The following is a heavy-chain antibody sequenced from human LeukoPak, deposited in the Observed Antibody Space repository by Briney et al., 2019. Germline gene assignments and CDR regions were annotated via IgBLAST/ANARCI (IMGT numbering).Heavy chain of an antibody. D-gene: IGHD6-19*01. V-gene: IGHV3-21*04. CDR1: GFTFSSYS. CDR3: ARAQTPYSSGWYRYLGY. J-gene: IGHJ4*02. CDR2: ISSSSSYI. Sequence: GGSLRLSCAASGFTFSSYSMNWVRQAPGKGLEWVSSISSSSSYIYYADSVKGRFTISRDNAKNSLYLQMSSLRADDTAVYYCARAQTPYSSGWYRYLGYWGQGTLVTVSS.